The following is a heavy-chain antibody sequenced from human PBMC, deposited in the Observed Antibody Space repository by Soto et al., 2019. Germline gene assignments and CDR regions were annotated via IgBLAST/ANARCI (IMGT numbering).Heavy chain of an antibody. Sequence: SETLSLTCTVSGGSISSYYWSWIRQPPGKGLEWIGYIYYSGSTNYNPSLKSRVTISVDTPKNQFSLKLSSVTAADTAVYYCARYRAIAAAGRGYYYYGMDVWGQGTTVTVS. CDR1: GGSISSYY. J-gene: IGHJ6*02. CDR3: ARYRAIAAAGRGYYYYGMDV. CDR2: IYYSGST. D-gene: IGHD6-13*01. V-gene: IGHV4-59*01.